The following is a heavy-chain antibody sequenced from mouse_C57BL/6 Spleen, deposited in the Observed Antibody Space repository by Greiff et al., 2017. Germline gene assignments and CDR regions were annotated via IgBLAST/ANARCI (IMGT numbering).Heavy chain of an antibody. CDR2: ISSGSSTI. CDR3: ASQGYYGSSYFDY. Sequence: EVHLVESGGGLVKPGGSLKLSCAASGFTFSDYGMHWVRQAPEKGLEWVAYISSGSSTIYYADTVKGRFTISRDNAKNTLFLQMTSLRSEDTAMYYCASQGYYGSSYFDYWGQGTTRTVSS. CDR1: GFTFSDYG. J-gene: IGHJ2*01. V-gene: IGHV5-17*01. D-gene: IGHD1-1*01.